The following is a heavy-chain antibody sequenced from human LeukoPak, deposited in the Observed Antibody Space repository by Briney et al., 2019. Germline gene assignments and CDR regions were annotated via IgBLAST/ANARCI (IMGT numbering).Heavy chain of an antibody. CDR2: INPNSGGT. CDR1: GYTFTGYY. V-gene: IGHV1-2*02. D-gene: IGHD1-26*01. Sequence: GASVKVSCKASGYTFTGYYMHWVRQAPGQGLEWMGWINPNSGGTNYAQQFQGRVTMTGDTSISTAYMELSRLRSDDTAVYYCARDGEWELHDWFDPWGQGTLVTVSS. J-gene: IGHJ5*02. CDR3: ARDGEWELHDWFDP.